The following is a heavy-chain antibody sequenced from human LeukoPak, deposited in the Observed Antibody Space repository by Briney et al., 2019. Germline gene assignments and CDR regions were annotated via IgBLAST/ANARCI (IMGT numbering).Heavy chain of an antibody. Sequence: PSETLSLTCTVSGGSISSSSYYWGWIRQPPGKGLEWIGSIYYSGSTYYNPSLKSRVTISVDTSKNQFSLKLSSVTAADTAVYYCARDGTQTAGPFDPWGQGTLVTVSS. V-gene: IGHV4-39*02. CDR1: GGSISSSSYY. J-gene: IGHJ5*02. CDR2: IYYSGST. CDR3: ARDGTQTAGPFDP. D-gene: IGHD1/OR15-1a*01.